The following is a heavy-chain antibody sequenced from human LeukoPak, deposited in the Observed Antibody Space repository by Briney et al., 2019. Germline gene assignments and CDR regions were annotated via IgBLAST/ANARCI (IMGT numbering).Heavy chain of an antibody. CDR2: ISWNSGSI. V-gene: IGHV3-9*03. CDR3: AKDKAYSSSCIDY. D-gene: IGHD6-13*01. CDR1: GFTFDDYA. Sequence: GRSLRLSCAASGFTFDDYAMHWVRQAPGKGLEGVSGISWNSGSIGYADSVKGRFTIYRDNAKTSLYLQMNSLRAEDMALYYCAKDKAYSSSCIDYWGQGTLATVSS. J-gene: IGHJ4*02.